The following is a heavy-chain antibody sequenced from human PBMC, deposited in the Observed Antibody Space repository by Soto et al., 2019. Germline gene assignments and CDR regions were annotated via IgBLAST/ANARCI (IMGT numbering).Heavy chain of an antibody. CDR3: ARDRYYYDSSGYSTDAFDL. CDR1: GGSITSYY. Sequence: QVQLQESGPGLVKPSETLSLTCTVSGGSITSYYWSWIRQSPGKGLEWIGYIDYSGSTNYNPSLNSRVTISIDTSKDQFSLKLSSVTAADTAVYFCARDRYYYDSSGYSTDAFDLWGQGTMVTVSS. V-gene: IGHV4-59*01. D-gene: IGHD3-22*01. CDR2: IDYSGST. J-gene: IGHJ3*01.